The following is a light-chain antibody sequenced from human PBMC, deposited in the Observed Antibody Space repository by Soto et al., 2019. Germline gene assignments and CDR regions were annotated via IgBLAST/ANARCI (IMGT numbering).Light chain of an antibody. CDR2: GAS. CDR3: QYYGGSPGT. Sequence: EIVLTQSPGTLSLSPGERATLSCRASQSVSSSQLAWYQQTPGQAPRLFIYGASSKATGIPDRFSGSGSGTDFTLTISRLEPEDFAVYYCQYYGGSPGTFGQGTKLEIK. V-gene: IGKV3-20*01. CDR1: QSVSSSQ. J-gene: IGKJ2*02.